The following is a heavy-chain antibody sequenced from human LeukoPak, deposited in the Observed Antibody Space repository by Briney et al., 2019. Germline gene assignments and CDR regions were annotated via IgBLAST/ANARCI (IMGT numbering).Heavy chain of an antibody. D-gene: IGHD3-9*01. Sequence: GGSLRLSCAASGFTFSSYVMHWVRQAPGKGLEGVAVISYDGSNKYYADSVKGRFTISRDNPKNKLYLQVNRLRVEDTAVYYFAKEVRGDDMLTGLLSYWGQGTLVTVSS. V-gene: IGHV3-30*18. CDR1: GFTFSSYV. J-gene: IGHJ4*02. CDR3: AKEVRGDDMLTGLLSY. CDR2: ISYDGSNK.